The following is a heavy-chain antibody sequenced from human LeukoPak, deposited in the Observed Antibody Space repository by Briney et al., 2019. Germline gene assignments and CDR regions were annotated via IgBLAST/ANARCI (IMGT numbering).Heavy chain of an antibody. Sequence: GASVKVSCKASGYTFTSYDINWVRQAPGQGLEWMGSMNPKSGGTKYAQKFQGRVSMTRDTSISTAYMELASLTSDDTAVYYCARAGGRSWFDPWGQGTLVTVSS. CDR1: GYTFTSYD. D-gene: IGHD1-26*01. J-gene: IGHJ5*02. CDR2: MNPKSGGT. CDR3: ARAGGRSWFDP. V-gene: IGHV1-2*02.